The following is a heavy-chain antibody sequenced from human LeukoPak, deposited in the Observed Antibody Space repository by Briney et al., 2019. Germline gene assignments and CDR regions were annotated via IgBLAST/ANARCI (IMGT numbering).Heavy chain of an antibody. CDR2: IYSGGSI. J-gene: IGHJ4*02. D-gene: IGHD3-22*01. CDR3: ARGDSSGYCFDY. CDR1: GFTVSSNY. Sequence: PGGSLRLSCAASGFTVSSNYMSWVRQAPGKGLGWVSVIYSGGSIYYAESVKGRFTISRENSKNRLYLQMNSLRAEDMAVYYCARGDSSGYCFDYWGQGTLVTVSS. V-gene: IGHV3-66*02.